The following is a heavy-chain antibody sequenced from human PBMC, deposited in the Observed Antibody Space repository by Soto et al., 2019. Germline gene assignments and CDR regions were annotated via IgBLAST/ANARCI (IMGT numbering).Heavy chain of an antibody. CDR1: GFTFSSYA. J-gene: IGHJ3*02. Sequence: PGGSLRLSCAASGFTFSSYAMSWVRQAPGKGLEWVSAISGSGGSTYYADSVKGRFTISRDNSKNTLYLQMNSLRAEDTAVYYCAKSGITMVRGVIGDDAFDIWGQGTMVTVS. D-gene: IGHD3-10*01. V-gene: IGHV3-23*01. CDR2: ISGSGGST. CDR3: AKSGITMVRGVIGDDAFDI.